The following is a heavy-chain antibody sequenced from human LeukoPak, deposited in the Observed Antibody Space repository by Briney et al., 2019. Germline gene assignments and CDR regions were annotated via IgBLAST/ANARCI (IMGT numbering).Heavy chain of an antibody. J-gene: IGHJ4*02. CDR3: AKEPGEGAGSYYNY. Sequence: GGSLRLSCAASGFTFSSYSMNWVRQAPGKGLEWVSSISSSSSYIYYADSVKGRFTISRDNAKNSLYLQMNSLRAEDTAVYYCAKEPGEGAGSYYNYWGQGTLVTVSS. V-gene: IGHV3-21*01. CDR2: ISSSSSYI. CDR1: GFTFSSYS. D-gene: IGHD3-10*01.